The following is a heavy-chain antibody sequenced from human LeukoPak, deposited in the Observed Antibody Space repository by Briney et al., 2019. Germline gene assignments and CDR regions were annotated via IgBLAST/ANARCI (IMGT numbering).Heavy chain of an antibody. V-gene: IGHV4-59*01. J-gene: IGHJ3*02. CDR2: IYYSGST. D-gene: IGHD3-3*01. CDR1: GGSISSYY. Sequence: SETLSHTCTVSGGSISSYYWSWIRQPPGKGLEWIGYIYYSGSTKYKPSLKSRVTISVDTSKNQFSLKLSSVTAADTAVYYCARGRFVDAFGTSGEGTMVTVSS. CDR3: ARGRFVDAFGT.